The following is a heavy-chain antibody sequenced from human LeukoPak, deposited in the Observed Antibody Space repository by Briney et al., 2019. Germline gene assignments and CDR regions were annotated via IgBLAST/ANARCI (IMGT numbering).Heavy chain of an antibody. CDR2: ISYHGSNK. CDR3: TRDGDKYGSGTHFDY. J-gene: IGHJ4*02. V-gene: IGHV3-30-3*01. Sequence: GGSLRLSCAASGFAFGSYAMHWVRQAPGKGLEWVAVISYHGSNKYYADSVKGRFTISRDNSKKTVFLQMNSLRAEGTAVYYCTRDGDKYGSGTHFDYWGQGTLVTVSS. CDR1: GFAFGSYA. D-gene: IGHD3-10*01.